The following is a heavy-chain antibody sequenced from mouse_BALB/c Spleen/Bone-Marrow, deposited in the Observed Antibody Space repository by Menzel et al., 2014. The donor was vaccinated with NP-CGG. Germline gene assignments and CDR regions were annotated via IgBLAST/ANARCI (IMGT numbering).Heavy chain of an antibody. J-gene: IGHJ4*01. Sequence: EVHLVQSGGDLVKPGGSLKLSCAASGFTFSSYGMSWVRQTPDKRLEWVGTISSGGSYIYYPDTVKGRFTISRDKAKNTLYQRMRSLKSEGTAMYYSARHRDAMDYWGQGTSVTVSS. CDR2: ISSGGSYI. CDR3: ARHRDAMDY. D-gene: IGHD3-3*01. CDR1: GFTFSSYG. V-gene: IGHV5-6*01.